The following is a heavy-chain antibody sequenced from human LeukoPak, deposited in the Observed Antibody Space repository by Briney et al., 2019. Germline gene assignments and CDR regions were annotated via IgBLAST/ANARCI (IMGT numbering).Heavy chain of an antibody. CDR2: ITSNGGSA. Sequence: GGSLRLSCSASGFPFSNYAMHWVRLAPGKGLEYVSAITSNGGSACYADHVKGRFTISRDNSNNMLYLQMSSLRIDDTATYYCVTYGDYVGDSYDIWGRGTMVTVSS. D-gene: IGHD4-17*01. CDR3: VTYGDYVGDSYDI. CDR1: GFPFSNYA. J-gene: IGHJ3*02. V-gene: IGHV3-64D*06.